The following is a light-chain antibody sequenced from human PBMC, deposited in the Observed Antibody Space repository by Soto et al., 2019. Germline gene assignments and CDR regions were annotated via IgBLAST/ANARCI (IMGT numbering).Light chain of an antibody. Sequence: QSVLTQPASVSGSPGQSITISCTGTSSDVGDYNYVSWYQQHPAKAPKLLIFEVTNRPSGVSNRFSGSKSGNTASLTISGLQAEDEADYSCSSYTRSNILVLGTG. CDR2: EVT. CDR3: SSYTRSNILV. CDR1: SSDVGDYNY. J-gene: IGLJ1*01. V-gene: IGLV2-14*01.